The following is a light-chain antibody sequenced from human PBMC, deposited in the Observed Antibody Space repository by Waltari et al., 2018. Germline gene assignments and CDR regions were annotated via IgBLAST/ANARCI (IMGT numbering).Light chain of an antibody. CDR2: GVY. CDR1: SSDVGGYDS. J-gene: IGLJ3*02. V-gene: IGLV2-11*01. CDR3: CSYANSKWV. Sequence: QSVLTQPRSVSGSPGQSVAISCTGTSSDVGGYDSVSWYQQYPGKPPKVMIYGVYKRPSGVPDRFSGSKSGNTASLSISGLQAEDEADYYCCSYANSKWVFGGGTKLTVL.